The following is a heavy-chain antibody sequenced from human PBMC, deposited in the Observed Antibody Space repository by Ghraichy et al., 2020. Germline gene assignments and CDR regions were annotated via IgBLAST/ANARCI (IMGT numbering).Heavy chain of an antibody. Sequence: GESLNISCAASGFSFRVHSMNWVRQAPGKGLEWLASISTSEYTSYADSVKGRFTISRDDAKSSLYLQMSSLRAEDTAIYYCARDGDIAANDYWGQGTLVTVSS. CDR1: GFSFRVHS. CDR3: ARDGDIAANDY. V-gene: IGHV3-69-1*02. CDR2: ISTSEYTS. J-gene: IGHJ4*02. D-gene: IGHD6-25*01.